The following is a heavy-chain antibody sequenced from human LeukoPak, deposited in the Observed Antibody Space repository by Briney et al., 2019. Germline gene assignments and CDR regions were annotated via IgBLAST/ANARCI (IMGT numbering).Heavy chain of an antibody. J-gene: IGHJ4*02. Sequence: GGSLRLSCAASGFTFSSYAMSWVRQAPGKGLEWVSVIYSGGGTYYADSVKGRFTISRDNSKNTLYLQMNSLRAEDTAVYYCARDVAAAWGHFDYWGQGTLVTVSS. V-gene: IGHV3-53*01. CDR1: GFTFSSYA. CDR2: IYSGGGT. D-gene: IGHD6-13*01. CDR3: ARDVAAAWGHFDY.